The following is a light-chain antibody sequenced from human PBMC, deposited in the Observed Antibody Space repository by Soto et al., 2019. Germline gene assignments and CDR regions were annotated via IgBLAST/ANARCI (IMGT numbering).Light chain of an antibody. Sequence: DIQMTQSPSSLSASVGDRVTLTCQASQDISYYLNWYQQKQGKAPKLLIFDASKLEAGVPSRFSGSGSGTEFTFTISSVQPEDFATYYCHQRANPPFTFGPGTKVD. J-gene: IGKJ3*01. CDR3: HQRANPPFT. CDR2: DAS. V-gene: IGKV1-33*01. CDR1: QDISYY.